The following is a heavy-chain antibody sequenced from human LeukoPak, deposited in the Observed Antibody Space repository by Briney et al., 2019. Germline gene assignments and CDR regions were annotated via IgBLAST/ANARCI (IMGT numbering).Heavy chain of an antibody. CDR3: ARVGDSSSWFSWFDP. V-gene: IGHV4-34*01. D-gene: IGHD6-13*01. CDR1: GGSFSGYY. CDR2: INHSGST. J-gene: IGHJ5*02. Sequence: PSETLSLTCAVYGGSFSGYYWSWIRQPPGKGLEWIGEINHSGSTNYNPSLKSRVTISVDTSKNQFSLKLSSVTAADTAVYYCARVGDSSSWFSWFDPWGQGTLVTVSS.